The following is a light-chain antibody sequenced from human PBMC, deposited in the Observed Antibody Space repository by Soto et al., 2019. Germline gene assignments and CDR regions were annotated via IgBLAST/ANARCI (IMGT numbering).Light chain of an antibody. J-gene: IGLJ2*01. CDR2: DVS. V-gene: IGLV2-14*01. Sequence: QSALTQSASVSGSPGQSITISCTGTSSDVGAYDYVSWYQQHPRKAPKLMIYDVSDRPSEVSNRFSGSKSGNTASLTISGLQAEDEADYYCSSYTTTSTLVFGGGTKLTVL. CDR1: SSDVGAYDY. CDR3: SSYTTTSTLV.